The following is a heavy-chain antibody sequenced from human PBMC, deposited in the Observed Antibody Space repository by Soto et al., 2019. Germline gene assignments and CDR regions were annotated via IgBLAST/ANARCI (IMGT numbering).Heavy chain of an antibody. D-gene: IGHD4-17*01. V-gene: IGHV1-3*01. CDR1: GYTFTSYA. Sequence: GASVKVSCKASGYTFTSYAMHWVRQAPGQRLDWMGWINAGNGNTKYSQKFQGRVTITRDTSASTAYMELSSLRSEDTAVYYCARAVHDYGDADDAFDIWGQGTMVTVSS. J-gene: IGHJ3*02. CDR2: INAGNGNT. CDR3: ARAVHDYGDADDAFDI.